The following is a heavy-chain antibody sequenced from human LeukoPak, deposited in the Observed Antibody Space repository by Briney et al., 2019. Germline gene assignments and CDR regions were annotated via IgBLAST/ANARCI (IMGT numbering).Heavy chain of an antibody. Sequence: GGSLRLSCTASGFTFSSYAMSWVRQAPGKGLEWVSALSGSGGNTYYADSVKGRFAISRDNSKSMLFLQLNSLRAEDTALYYCARDLHYYVAMDVWGQGTTVTVSS. V-gene: IGHV3-23*01. D-gene: IGHD3-10*02. CDR3: ARDLHYYVAMDV. CDR1: GFTFSSYA. CDR2: LSGSGGNT. J-gene: IGHJ6*02.